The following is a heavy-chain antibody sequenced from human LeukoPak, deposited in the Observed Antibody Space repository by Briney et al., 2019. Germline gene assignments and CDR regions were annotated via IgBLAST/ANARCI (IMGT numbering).Heavy chain of an antibody. CDR1: GGSFSDYY. V-gene: IGHV4-34*01. D-gene: IGHD3-22*01. J-gene: IGHJ4*02. Sequence: SETLSLTCAVYGGSFSDYYWSWIRQPPGKGLEWIGEINHSGSTNYNPSLKSRVTISVDTSKNQFSLKLSSVTAADTAVYYCARDDSSGYDYWGQGTLVTVSS. CDR3: ARDDSSGYDY. CDR2: INHSGST.